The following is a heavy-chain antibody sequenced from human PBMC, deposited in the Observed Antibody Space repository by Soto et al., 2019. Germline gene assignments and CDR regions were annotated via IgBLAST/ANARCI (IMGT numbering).Heavy chain of an antibody. CDR2: IGPTGYT. CDR1: FSQYG. CDR3: AKDPSTGPADY. V-gene: IGHV3-23*01. D-gene: IGHD3-9*01. J-gene: IGHJ4*02. Sequence: FSQYGMSWVRRPPGKGLEWISTIGPTGYTHYADSVAGRFTISRDDSANTLYLQMSNLRVDDTAIYYCAKDPSTGPADYWGQGALVTVSS.